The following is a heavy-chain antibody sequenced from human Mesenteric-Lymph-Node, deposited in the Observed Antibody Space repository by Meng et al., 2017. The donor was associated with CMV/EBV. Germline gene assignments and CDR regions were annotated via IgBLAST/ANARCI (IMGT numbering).Heavy chain of an antibody. CDR2: IKQDGSQK. Sequence: GGSLRLSCVTSGFMSSTYWMSWVRQAPGKGLEWVANIKQDGSQKDYVDSVKGRFTLSRDNAKNSLYLQMESLRVEDTAVYFCATSLTYCSSSNCYRAFDNWGQGTLVTVSS. V-gene: IGHV3-7*01. CDR3: ATSLTYCSSSNCYRAFDN. CDR1: GFMSSTYW. J-gene: IGHJ4*02. D-gene: IGHD2-2*01.